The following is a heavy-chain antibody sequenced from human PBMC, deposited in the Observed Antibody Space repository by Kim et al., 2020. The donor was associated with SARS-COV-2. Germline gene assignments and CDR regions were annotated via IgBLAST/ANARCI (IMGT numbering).Heavy chain of an antibody. J-gene: IGHJ5*02. D-gene: IGHD4-17*01. CDR2: INAGNGNT. Sequence: ASVKVSCKASGYTFTSYAMHWVRQAPGQRLEWMGWINAGNGNTKYSQKFQGRVTITRDTSASTAYMELSSLRSEDTAVYYCARGLAPCGDYEKGWFDPWGQGTLVTVSS. CDR3: ARGLAPCGDYEKGWFDP. CDR1: GYTFTSYA. V-gene: IGHV1-3*01.